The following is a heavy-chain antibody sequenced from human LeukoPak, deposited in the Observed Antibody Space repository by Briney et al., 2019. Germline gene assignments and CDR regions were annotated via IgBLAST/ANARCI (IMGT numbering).Heavy chain of an antibody. CDR1: GYSFTSYW. Sequence: GESLKISCKGSGYSFTSYWIGWVRQLPGKGLEGMVIIYPGDSDTRYSPSFQGQVTISADKSTSTAYLQWSSLKGSDNAMYYCERAYPRSGWLDYWGQGTLVTVSS. J-gene: IGHJ4*02. CDR2: IYPGDSDT. CDR3: ERAYPRSGWLDY. V-gene: IGHV5-51*01. D-gene: IGHD6-19*01.